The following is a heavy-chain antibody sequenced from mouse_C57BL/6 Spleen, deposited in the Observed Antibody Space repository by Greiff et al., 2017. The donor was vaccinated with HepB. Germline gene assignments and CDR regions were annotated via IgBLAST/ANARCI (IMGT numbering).Heavy chain of an antibody. CDR2: SRNKANDYTT. CDR1: GFTFSDFY. CDR3: ASSYDYDGNYAMDY. J-gene: IGHJ4*01. D-gene: IGHD2-4*01. V-gene: IGHV7-1*01. Sequence: EVKLVESGGGLVQSGRSLRLSCATSGFTFSDFYMEWVRQAPGKGLEWIAASRNKANDYTTEYSASVKGRFIVSRDTSQSILYLQMNALRAEDTAIYYCASSYDYDGNYAMDYWGQGTSVTVSS.